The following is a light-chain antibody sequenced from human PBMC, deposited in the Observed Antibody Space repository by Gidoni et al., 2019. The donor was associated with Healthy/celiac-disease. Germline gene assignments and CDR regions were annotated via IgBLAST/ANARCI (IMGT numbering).Light chain of an antibody. CDR2: KDS. J-gene: IGLJ3*02. Sequence: SSALTQPPSVSVSPGQTDRITCSGDALPKQYAYWYQQKPGQAPVLVIYKDSERPSGIPERFSGSSSGTTVTLTISGVQAEDEADYYCQSADSSGTWVFGGGTKLTVL. CDR1: ALPKQY. V-gene: IGLV3-25*02. CDR3: QSADSSGTWV.